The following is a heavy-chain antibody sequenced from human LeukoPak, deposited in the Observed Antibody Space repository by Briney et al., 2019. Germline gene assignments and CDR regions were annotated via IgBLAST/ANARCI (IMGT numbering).Heavy chain of an antibody. D-gene: IGHD3-22*01. J-gene: IGHJ4*02. CDR1: GFTVSSNY. Sequence: GGSLRLSCAASGFTVSSNYMSWVRQAPGKGLEWVSVIYSGGSTYYADSVKGRFTIPRDNSKNTLYLQMNSLRAEDTAVYYCARDGDSSDGYFYWGQGTLVTVSS. CDR3: ARDGDSSDGYFY. V-gene: IGHV3-66*01. CDR2: IYSGGST.